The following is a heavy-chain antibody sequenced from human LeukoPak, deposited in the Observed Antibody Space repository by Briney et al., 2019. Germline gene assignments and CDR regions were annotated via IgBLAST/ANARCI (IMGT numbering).Heavy chain of an antibody. Sequence: GGSLRLPCAASGFTFDDYAMHWVRQAPGKGLEWVSGISWNSGSIGYADSVKGRFTISRDNAKNSLYLQMNSLRAEDTALYYCAKARGYDYVWGSYRWFDYWGQGTLVTVSS. J-gene: IGHJ4*02. CDR1: GFTFDDYA. CDR3: AKARGYDYVWGSYRWFDY. D-gene: IGHD3-16*02. CDR2: ISWNSGSI. V-gene: IGHV3-9*01.